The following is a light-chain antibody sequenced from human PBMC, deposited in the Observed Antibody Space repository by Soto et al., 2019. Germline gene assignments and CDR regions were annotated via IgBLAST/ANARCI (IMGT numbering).Light chain of an antibody. CDR1: SSDFGGYNY. CDR2: DVS. CDR3: CSYAGSYTFEV. Sequence: QSALTQPRSVSRSPGQSVTISCTGTSSDFGGYNYVSWYQQHPGKAPKLMIYDVSKRPSGVPDRFSGSKSGNTASLTISGLRAEDEADDSCCSYAGSYTFEVFGTGTKLPVL. V-gene: IGLV2-11*01. J-gene: IGLJ1*01.